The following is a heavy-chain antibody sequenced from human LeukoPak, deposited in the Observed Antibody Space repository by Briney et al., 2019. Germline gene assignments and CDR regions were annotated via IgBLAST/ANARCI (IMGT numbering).Heavy chain of an antibody. V-gene: IGHV4-59*06. D-gene: IGHD3-3*01. Sequence: SETLSLTCTVSGGSISPYYWGWIRQHPGKGLEWIGYIYYSGSTYYNPSLKSRVTISVDTSKNQFSLKLSSVTAADTAVYYCARGPATYYDFWSGYQPDNWFDPWGQGTLVAVSS. CDR1: GGSISPYY. J-gene: IGHJ5*02. CDR2: IYYSGST. CDR3: ARGPATYYDFWSGYQPDNWFDP.